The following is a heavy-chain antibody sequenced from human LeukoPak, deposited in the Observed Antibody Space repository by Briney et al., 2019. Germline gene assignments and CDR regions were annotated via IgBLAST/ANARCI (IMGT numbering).Heavy chain of an antibody. CDR2: LSASGVST. D-gene: IGHD6-19*01. Sequence: PGGSLRLSCAASGFSFSSYAMSWVRQAPGKGLEWVSALSASGVSTYYADSVKGRFTISRDNSKNTLSLHMNSLRAEDTAVYYCAKGRSGWYSDFDYWGQGTLVTVSS. J-gene: IGHJ4*02. CDR3: AKGRSGWYSDFDY. CDR1: GFSFSSYA. V-gene: IGHV3-23*01.